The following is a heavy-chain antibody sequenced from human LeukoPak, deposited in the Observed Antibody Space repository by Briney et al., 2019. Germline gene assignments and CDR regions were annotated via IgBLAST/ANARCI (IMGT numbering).Heavy chain of an antibody. CDR1: GFTFSSYG. V-gene: IGHV3-30*02. Sequence: PGGSLRLSCAASGFTFSSYGLNWVRQAPGKGLEWVAFIRYDGSNKYYADSVKGRFTISRDNSKNTLYLQMNSLRAEDTAVYYCAKARAHYCSGGSCYSPFDYWGQGTLVTVSS. D-gene: IGHD2-15*01. CDR3: AKARAHYCSGGSCYSPFDY. CDR2: IRYDGSNK. J-gene: IGHJ4*02.